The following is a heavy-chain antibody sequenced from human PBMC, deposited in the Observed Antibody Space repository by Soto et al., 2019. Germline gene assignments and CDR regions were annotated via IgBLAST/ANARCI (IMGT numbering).Heavy chain of an antibody. D-gene: IGHD6-19*01. V-gene: IGHV4-34*01. Sequence: SETLSLTCAVYGGSFSGYYWSWIRQPPGKGLEWIGEINHSGSTNYNPSLKSRVTISVDTSKNQFSLKLSSVTAADTAVYYCARDHSSGWYRRSDAFDIWGQGTMVTVSS. CDR3: ARDHSSGWYRRSDAFDI. J-gene: IGHJ3*02. CDR1: GGSFSGYY. CDR2: INHSGST.